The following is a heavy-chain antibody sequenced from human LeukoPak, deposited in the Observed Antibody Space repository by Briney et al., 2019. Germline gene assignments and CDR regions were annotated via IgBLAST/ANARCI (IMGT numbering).Heavy chain of an antibody. D-gene: IGHD1-26*01. J-gene: IGHJ4*02. V-gene: IGHV3-20*01. Sequence: PGGSLRLSCAASGFTFDDYGMSWVRQAPGKGLEWVSGINWNGGSTGYADSVKGRFTISRDNAKNSLYLQMNSLRAEDTALYHCARDRPYSGSYYGDFDYWGQGTLVTVSS. CDR3: ARDRPYSGSYYGDFDY. CDR1: GFTFDDYG. CDR2: INWNGGST.